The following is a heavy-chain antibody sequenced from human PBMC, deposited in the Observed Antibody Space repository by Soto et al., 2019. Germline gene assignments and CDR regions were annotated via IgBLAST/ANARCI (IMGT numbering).Heavy chain of an antibody. CDR3: ARVPGH. D-gene: IGHD3-10*01. CDR2: IYHSGST. J-gene: IGHJ4*02. CDR1: GGSISSGGYS. V-gene: IGHV4-30-2*01. Sequence: QLQLQESGSGLVKPSQTLSLTCAVSGGSISSGGYSWSWIRQPPGKGLGWIGYIYHSGSTCYNPSLKGPVTISVDRSKNQLSLKLSSVTAADTAVYNFARVPGHWGQGALFTVSS.